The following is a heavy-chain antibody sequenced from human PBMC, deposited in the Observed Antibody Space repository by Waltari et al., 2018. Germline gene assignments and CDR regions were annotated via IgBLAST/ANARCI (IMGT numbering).Heavy chain of an antibody. J-gene: IGHJ4*02. CDR2: IYHSGRT. V-gene: IGHV4-38-2*01. Sequence: QVQLQESGPGLVKPSETLSLTCAVSGYSISSGYFWGWIRQPPGKGLEWIGGIYHSGRTYYNPSLKRRVTISVDTSKNQFSLKLSSVTAADTAVYYCARNSGNYSFFYWGQGTLVTVSS. CDR3: ARNSGNYSFFY. D-gene: IGHD1-26*01. CDR1: GYSISSGYF.